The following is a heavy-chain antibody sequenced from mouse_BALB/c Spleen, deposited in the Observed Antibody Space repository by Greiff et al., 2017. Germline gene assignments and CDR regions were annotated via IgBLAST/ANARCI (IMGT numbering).Heavy chain of an antibody. V-gene: IGHV1-87*01. CDR2: IYPGDGDT. Sequence: VQLVESGAELARPGASVKLSCKASGYTFTSYWMQWVKQRPGQGLEWIGAIYPGDGDTRYTQKFKGKATLTADKSSSTAYMQLSSLASEDSAVYYCARIYDYDNYAMDYWGQGTSVTVSS. D-gene: IGHD2-4*01. J-gene: IGHJ4*01. CDR1: GYTFTSYW. CDR3: ARIYDYDNYAMDY.